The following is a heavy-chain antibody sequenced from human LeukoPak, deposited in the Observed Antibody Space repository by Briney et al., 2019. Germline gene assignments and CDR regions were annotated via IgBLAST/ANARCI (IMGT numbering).Heavy chain of an antibody. D-gene: IGHD2-2*01. CDR1: GFTFRSYS. V-gene: IGHV3-48*04. Sequence: PGGSLRLSCVASGFTFRSYSMNWVRQAPGKGLEWVSYISSTSGTIHYADSMKGRFTISRDNAKNSLYLQMNGLRAEDTAVYYCARELVVPAAISSYDAFDIWGQGTMVTVSS. CDR3: ARELVVPAAISSYDAFDI. CDR2: ISSTSGTI. J-gene: IGHJ3*02.